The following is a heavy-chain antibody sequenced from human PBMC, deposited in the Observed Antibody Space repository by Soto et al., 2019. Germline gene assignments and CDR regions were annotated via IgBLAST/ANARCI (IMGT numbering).Heavy chain of an antibody. CDR1: GYTFTSYY. CDR2: INPSGGST. Sequence: ASVKVSCKASGYTFTSYYMHWVRQAPGRGLEWMGIINPSGGSTSYAQKFQGRVTMTRDTSTSTVYMELSSLRSEDTAVYYCARDGKDRDNSNLLDYWGQGTLVTVSS. V-gene: IGHV1-46*01. J-gene: IGHJ4*02. D-gene: IGHD1-26*01. CDR3: ARDGKDRDNSNLLDY.